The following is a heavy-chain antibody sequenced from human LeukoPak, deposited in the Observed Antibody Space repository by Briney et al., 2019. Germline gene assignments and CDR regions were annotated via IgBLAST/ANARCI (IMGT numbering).Heavy chain of an antibody. J-gene: IGHJ4*01. CDR2: IYSSGST. CDR3: AKSGGYGLIDY. V-gene: IGHV4-39*01. Sequence: SSETLSLTCNVSGVSISSSSYYWGWIRQPPGKGLEWIGSIYSSGSTYYNSSLKSRVTISIDTSKNQVSLKMSSVTAADTAVYYCAKSGGYGLIDYWGQGTLVTVSS. D-gene: IGHD6-25*01. CDR1: GVSISSSSYY.